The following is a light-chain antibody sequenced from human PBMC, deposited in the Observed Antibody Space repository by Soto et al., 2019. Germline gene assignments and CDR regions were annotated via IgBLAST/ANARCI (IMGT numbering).Light chain of an antibody. CDR2: EAS. CDR3: QPYITSPYA. Sequence: DIQMTQSPSTLSASVGDRVTITCRASQSTSTWLAWYQQRPGKTPKLLISEASKLESGVPSRFSGSGSGTEFTLTIRSLQPDDFATYYLQPYITSPYAVGQGTKVDIK. CDR1: QSTSTW. V-gene: IGKV1-5*03. J-gene: IGKJ1*01.